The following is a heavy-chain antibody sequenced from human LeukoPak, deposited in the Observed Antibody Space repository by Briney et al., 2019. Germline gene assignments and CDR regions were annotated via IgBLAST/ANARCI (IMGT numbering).Heavy chain of an antibody. CDR1: GGAISPYY. Sequence: SETLSLTCTVSGGAISPYYGTWIRQPPGKGLEWIGDIYYSGSTNYNPSLMSRVTISVDTSKNQFSLKLTSVTAADTAVYYCARGRWRIDYWGQGTLVTVSS. V-gene: IGHV4-59*01. J-gene: IGHJ4*02. CDR2: IYYSGST. D-gene: IGHD4-23*01. CDR3: ARGRWRIDY.